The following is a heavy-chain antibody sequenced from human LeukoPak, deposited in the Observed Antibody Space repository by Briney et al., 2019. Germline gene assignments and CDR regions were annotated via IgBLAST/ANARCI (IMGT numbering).Heavy chain of an antibody. Sequence: GGSLRLSCAASGFTFSSYAMSWVRQAPGKGLEWVSAISGSGGSTYYADSVKGRSTISRDNSKNTLYLQMNSLIAEDTAVYYCANHASSAWYGYWGQGTLVTVSS. D-gene: IGHD6-19*01. CDR2: ISGSGGST. J-gene: IGHJ4*02. V-gene: IGHV3-23*01. CDR1: GFTFSSYA. CDR3: ANHASSAWYGY.